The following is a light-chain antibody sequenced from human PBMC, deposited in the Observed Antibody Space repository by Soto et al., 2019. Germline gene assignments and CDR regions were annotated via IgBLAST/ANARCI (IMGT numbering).Light chain of an antibody. Sequence: QSVLTQPASVPGSPGQSITISCTGTSSDVGDYNYVSGYQQYPGKAPKLMIREVNHRPSGGSDRFSGSKTGNTPSPPISGLQAEAEAAYYCSSYPSSNTYVFGTGTKVTVL. CDR2: EVN. CDR1: SSDVGDYNY. CDR3: SSYPSSNTYV. V-gene: IGLV2-14*01. J-gene: IGLJ1*01.